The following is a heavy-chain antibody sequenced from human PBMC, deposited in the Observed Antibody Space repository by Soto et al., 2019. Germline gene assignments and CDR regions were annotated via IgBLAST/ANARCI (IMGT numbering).Heavy chain of an antibody. D-gene: IGHD6-6*01. V-gene: IGHV1-69*02. J-gene: IGHJ4*02. CDR3: ARAIGGSSEGHFDY. Sequence: QVQLVQSRAEVKKPGSSVKVSCKASGGTFSSYTISWVRQAPGQGLEWMGRIIPILGIANYAQKFQGRVTITADKTTSTAYMELSSLRSEDTAVYYCARAIGGSSEGHFDYWGQGTLVTVSS. CDR1: GGTFSSYT. CDR2: IIPILGIA.